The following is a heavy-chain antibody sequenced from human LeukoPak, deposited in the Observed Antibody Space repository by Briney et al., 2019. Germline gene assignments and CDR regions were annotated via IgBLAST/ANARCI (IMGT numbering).Heavy chain of an antibody. V-gene: IGHV4-39*07. CDR1: GGSISSSSYY. D-gene: IGHD3-16*01. J-gene: IGHJ4*02. CDR2: IYYSGST. CDR3: ARGGPRGLGDDY. Sequence: SETLSLTYTVSGGSISSSSYYWGWIRQPPGKGLEWIGSIYYSGSTYYNPSLKSRVTISVDTSKNQFSLKLSSVTAADTAVYYCARGGPRGLGDDYWGQGTLVTVSS.